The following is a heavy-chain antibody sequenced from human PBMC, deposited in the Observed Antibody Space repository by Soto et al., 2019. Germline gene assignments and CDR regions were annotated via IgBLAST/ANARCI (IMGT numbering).Heavy chain of an antibody. CDR3: ARDKSGSYWFDY. Sequence: PGESLKISCKASGYSFTAYWIGWVRQMPGKGLEWMGIIYPGDSDTRYSPSFQGRVTISADKSISTAYLQWSSLKASDSAMYYCARDKSGSYWFDYWGQGTLVTVSS. V-gene: IGHV5-51*01. CDR1: GYSFTAYW. J-gene: IGHJ4*02. CDR2: IYPGDSDT. D-gene: IGHD3-22*01.